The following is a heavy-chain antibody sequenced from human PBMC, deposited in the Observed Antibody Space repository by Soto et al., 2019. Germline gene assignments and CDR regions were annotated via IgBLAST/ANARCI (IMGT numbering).Heavy chain of an antibody. D-gene: IGHD3-22*01. V-gene: IGHV4-31*03. J-gene: IGHJ3*02. CDR3: ERYDYYDSSFDI. Sequence: SETLSLTCTVSGGSISSGGYYWSWIRQHPGKGLEWIGYIYYSGSTYYNPSLKSRVTISVDTSKNQFSLKLSSVTAADTAVYYCERYDYYDSSFDIWGQGTLVPVSS. CDR2: IYYSGST. CDR1: GGSISSGGYY.